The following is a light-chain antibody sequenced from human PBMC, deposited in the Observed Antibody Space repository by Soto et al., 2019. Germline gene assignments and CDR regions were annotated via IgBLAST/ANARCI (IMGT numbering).Light chain of an antibody. Sequence: QSALTQPPSASGSPGQSVTISCTGNSRDVGGYNYVSWYQQYPGRAPKLMIYEVTKRPSGVPDRFSGSKSGNTASLTVSGLQAEDEADYYCSSYAASNNFYFVFGGGTKVTVL. J-gene: IGLJ3*02. CDR1: SRDVGGYNY. V-gene: IGLV2-8*01. CDR3: SSYAASNNFYFV. CDR2: EVT.